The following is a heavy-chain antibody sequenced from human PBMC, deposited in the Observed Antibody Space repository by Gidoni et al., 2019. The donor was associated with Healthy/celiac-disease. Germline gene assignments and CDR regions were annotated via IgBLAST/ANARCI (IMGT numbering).Heavy chain of an antibody. J-gene: IGHJ4*02. V-gene: IGHV1-46*01. CDR3: AREFKDSSSWYEGMLDY. Sequence: QVQQVQSGAEVKKPGASVKVSCKASGYTFTSYDMHCVRQAPGQGREWMGIITPSGGSTSYAQKFQGSVTMTRDTSTSTVYMELSSLRSEDTAVYYCAREFKDSSSWYEGMLDYWGQGTLVTVSS. CDR2: ITPSGGST. CDR1: GYTFTSYD. D-gene: IGHD6-13*01.